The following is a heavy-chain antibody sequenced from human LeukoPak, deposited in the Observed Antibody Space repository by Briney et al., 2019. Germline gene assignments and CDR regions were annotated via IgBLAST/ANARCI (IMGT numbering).Heavy chain of an antibody. V-gene: IGHV3-15*01. Sequence: GGSLRLSCAASGFTFSNAWMSWVRQAPGKGLEWVGRIKSKPDGGTTDYAAPVKGRFTISRDDSKNTLYLQMNSLKTEDTAVYYCTTVLVYWGQGTLVTVSS. CDR1: GFTFSNAW. CDR2: IKSKPDGGTT. CDR3: TTVLVY. J-gene: IGHJ4*02.